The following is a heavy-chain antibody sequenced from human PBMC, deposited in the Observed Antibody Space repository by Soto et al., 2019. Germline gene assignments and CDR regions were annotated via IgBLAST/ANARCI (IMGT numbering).Heavy chain of an antibody. J-gene: IGHJ6*02. CDR2: INGATGQT. CDR3: ARNTKTYYDFWSGYYEYGMDV. D-gene: IGHD3-3*01. V-gene: IGHV1-3*01. CDR1: GYTFSTYS. Sequence: GASVKVSCKASGYTFSTYSMHWVRQAPGHSLEWMGWINGATGQTRSSQRFQDRVTITRDTSASTAYMELRSLRSDDTAVYYCARNTKTYYDFWSGYYEYGMDVWGQGTTVTVSS.